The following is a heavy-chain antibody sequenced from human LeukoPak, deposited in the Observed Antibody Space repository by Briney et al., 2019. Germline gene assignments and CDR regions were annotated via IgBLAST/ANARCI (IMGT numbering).Heavy chain of an antibody. CDR2: TNPNSGGT. J-gene: IGHJ4*02. Sequence: ASVKVSCKASGYTFTGYYMHWVRQAPGQGLEWMGWTNPNSGGTNYAQKFQGRVTVTRDTSISTAYMELSRLRSDDTAVYYCAGGVAYCSSTSCYSGYWGQGTLVTVSS. CDR1: GYTFTGYY. D-gene: IGHD2-2*02. V-gene: IGHV1-2*02. CDR3: AGGVAYCSSTSCYSGY.